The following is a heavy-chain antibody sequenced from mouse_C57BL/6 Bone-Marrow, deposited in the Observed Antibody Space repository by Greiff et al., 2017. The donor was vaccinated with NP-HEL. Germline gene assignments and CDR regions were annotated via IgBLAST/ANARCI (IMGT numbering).Heavy chain of an antibody. CDR2: IYPRSGNT. D-gene: IGHD1-2*01. J-gene: IGHJ3*01. CDR1: GYTFTSYG. V-gene: IGHV1-81*01. CDR3: AREGDHGEGFAY. Sequence: VQLQQSGAELVRPGASVKLSCKASGYTFTSYGISWVKQRPGQGLEWIGEIYPRSGNTYYNEKFKGKATLTADKSSSTAYMELLSLTSEDSAVYYCAREGDHGEGFAYWGQGTLVTVSA.